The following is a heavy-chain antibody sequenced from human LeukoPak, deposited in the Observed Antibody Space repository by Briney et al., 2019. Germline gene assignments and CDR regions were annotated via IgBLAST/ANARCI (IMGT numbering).Heavy chain of an antibody. Sequence: PGGSLRLSCAASGFTFSSYAMHWVRQAPGKGLEWVAVLSYDGSNKYYADSVRGRFTISRDNFKNTIYLEMKSLRPEDTAVYYCASPQVAYRGADCYPFDYWGQGALVTVSS. CDR3: ASPQVAYRGADCYPFDY. J-gene: IGHJ4*02. CDR1: GFTFSSYA. V-gene: IGHV3-30-3*01. CDR2: LSYDGSNK. D-gene: IGHD2-21*02.